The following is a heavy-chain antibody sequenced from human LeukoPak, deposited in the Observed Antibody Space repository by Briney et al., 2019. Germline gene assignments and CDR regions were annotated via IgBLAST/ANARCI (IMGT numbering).Heavy chain of an antibody. V-gene: IGHV1-18*01. D-gene: IGHD3-3*01. CDR1: GNTLTSYG. CDR3: ARDRGVTIFGVVIGGGYYYYGMDV. J-gene: IGHJ6*02. Sequence: ASVKVSCKASGNTLTSYGISWVRQAPGQGLEWMGWITASNGNPNYAQKLQGRVTMTTDTSTSTAYMELRSLRSDDTAVYYCARDRGVTIFGVVIGGGYYYYGMDVWGQGTTVTVSS. CDR2: ITASNGNP.